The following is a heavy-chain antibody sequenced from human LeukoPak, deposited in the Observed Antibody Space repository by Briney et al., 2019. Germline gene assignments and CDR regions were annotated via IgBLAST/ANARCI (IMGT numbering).Heavy chain of an antibody. D-gene: IGHD2-15*01. V-gene: IGHV4-34*01. CDR1: GGSFSGYY. J-gene: IGHJ4*02. CDR3: ARAVCSGGSCYRRTPFDY. Sequence: PSETLSLTCAVYGGSFSGYYWSWIRQPPGKGLEWIGEINHSGSTNYNPSLKSRVTISVDTSKNQFSLKLSSATAADTAVYYCARAVCSGGSCYRRTPFDYWGQGTLVTVSS. CDR2: INHSGST.